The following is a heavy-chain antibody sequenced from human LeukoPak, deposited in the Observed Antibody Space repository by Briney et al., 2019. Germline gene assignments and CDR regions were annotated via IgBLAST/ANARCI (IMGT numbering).Heavy chain of an antibody. CDR1: GYTFTGYY. CDR3: ARDHCSGGSCYGMDV. Sequence: GASVKVSCKASGYTFTGYYMHWVRQAPGQGLEWMGWINPNSGGTNYAQKFQGRVTMTRDTSISTAYMELSRLRSDDTAVYYCARDHCSGGSCYGMDVWGQGTTVTVSS. V-gene: IGHV1-2*02. J-gene: IGHJ6*02. D-gene: IGHD2-15*01. CDR2: INPNSGGT.